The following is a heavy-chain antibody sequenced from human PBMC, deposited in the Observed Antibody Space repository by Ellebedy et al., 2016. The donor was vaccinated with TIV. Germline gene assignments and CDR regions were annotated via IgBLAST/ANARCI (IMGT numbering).Heavy chain of an antibody. J-gene: IGHJ4*02. CDR3: ARHLKPCYYDSSGYPGDY. V-gene: IGHV5-10-1*01. CDR2: IDPSDSYT. CDR1: GYSFTSYW. D-gene: IGHD3-22*01. Sequence: GESLKISCKGSGYSFTSYWISWVRQMPGKGLEWMGRIDPSDSYTNYSPSFQGHVTISADKSFSTAYLQWSSLKASDTAMYYCARHLKPCYYDSSGYPGDYWGQGTLVTVSS.